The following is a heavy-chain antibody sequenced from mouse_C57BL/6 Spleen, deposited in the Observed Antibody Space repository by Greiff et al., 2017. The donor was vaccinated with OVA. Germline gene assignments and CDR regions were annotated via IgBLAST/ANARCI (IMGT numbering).Heavy chain of an antibody. CDR1: GFTFSSYA. CDR3: TRGGLRNYAMDY. D-gene: IGHD3-1*01. J-gene: IGHJ4*01. Sequence: EVKVEESGEGLVKPGGSLKLSCAASGFTFSSYAMSWVRQTPEKRLEWVAYISSGGDYIYYADTVKGRFTISRAHARNTLYLQMSSLKSEDTAMYYCTRGGLRNYAMDYWGQGTSVTVSS. V-gene: IGHV5S21*01. CDR2: ISSGGDYI.